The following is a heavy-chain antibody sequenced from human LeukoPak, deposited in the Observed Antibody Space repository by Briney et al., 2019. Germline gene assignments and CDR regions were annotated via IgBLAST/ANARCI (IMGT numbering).Heavy chain of an antibody. V-gene: IGHV1-46*01. Sequence: ASVKVSCKASGYTFTSYYMHWVRQAPGQGLEWMGIINPSGGSTSYAQKFQGRGTMTRDTSTSIVYMELGSLRSEDTAVYYCATLSDDGSGYFPYWGQGTLVTVSS. J-gene: IGHJ4*02. CDR3: ATLSDDGSGYFPY. CDR1: GYTFTSYY. CDR2: INPSGGST. D-gene: IGHD3-22*01.